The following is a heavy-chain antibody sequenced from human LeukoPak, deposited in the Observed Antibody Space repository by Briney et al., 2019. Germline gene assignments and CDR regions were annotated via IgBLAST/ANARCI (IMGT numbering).Heavy chain of an antibody. J-gene: IGHJ4*02. Sequence: SETLSLTCTVSGGSISSSSYYWGWIRQPPGKGLEWIGSIYYSGSTYYNPSLKSRVTISVDTSKNQFSLKLSSVTAADTAVYYCARAHIAAAGSLDYWGQGTLVTVSS. V-gene: IGHV4-39*07. CDR2: IYYSGST. CDR3: ARAHIAAAGSLDY. D-gene: IGHD6-13*01. CDR1: GGSISSSSYY.